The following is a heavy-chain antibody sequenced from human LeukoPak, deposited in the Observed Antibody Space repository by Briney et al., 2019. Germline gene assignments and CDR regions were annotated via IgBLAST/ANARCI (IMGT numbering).Heavy chain of an antibody. Sequence: SETLSLTCAVYGASFSDYYWSWIRQPPGKGLEWIGEINHSGSTNYSPSLKSRVTISIDTYKKQFSLKVISVTAADTAVYYCARGGFEGLRYFDSFSWGQGTLVTVSS. CDR2: INHSGST. J-gene: IGHJ4*02. V-gene: IGHV4-34*01. CDR1: GASFSDYY. D-gene: IGHD3-9*01. CDR3: ARGGFEGLRYFDSFS.